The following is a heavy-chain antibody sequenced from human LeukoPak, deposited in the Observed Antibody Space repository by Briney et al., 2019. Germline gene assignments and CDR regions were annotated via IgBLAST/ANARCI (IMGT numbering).Heavy chain of an antibody. J-gene: IGHJ6*02. D-gene: IGHD5-18*01. Sequence: GRSLRLSRIASGFTFSSYGMHWVRQAPGKGLEWVSFVSNSGSATYYAVSVKGRFIISRDNAKNSLYLQINSLRAEDTAVYYCARGYRYGMDVWGQGTTVTVSS. CDR3: ARGYRYGMDV. CDR1: GFTFSSYG. CDR2: VSNSGSAT. V-gene: IGHV3-48*01.